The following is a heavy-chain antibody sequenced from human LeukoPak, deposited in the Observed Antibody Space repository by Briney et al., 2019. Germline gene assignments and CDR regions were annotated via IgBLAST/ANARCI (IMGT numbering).Heavy chain of an antibody. CDR1: GGSISSYY. CDR2: ISYSGNT. Sequence: SETLSLTCTVSGGSISSYYWSWIRQPPGKGLEWIGYISYSGNTNYNPSLKSRVTISIDTSKNQFSLKLSSVTAADTAVYYCASLDYYDSSGYLYYWGQGTLVTVSS. D-gene: IGHD3-22*01. CDR3: ASLDYYDSSGYLYY. J-gene: IGHJ4*02. V-gene: IGHV4-59*01.